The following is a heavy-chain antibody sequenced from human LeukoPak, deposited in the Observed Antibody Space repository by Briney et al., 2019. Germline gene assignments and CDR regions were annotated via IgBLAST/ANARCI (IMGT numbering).Heavy chain of an antibody. D-gene: IGHD6-6*01. CDR2: IKQDGSEK. Sequence: GGSLRLSCAASGFTFSSYWMSWVRQAPGKGLEWLANIKQDGSEKFYVDSVKGRFTISRDNAKNSLYLQMNSLRAEDTAVYYCARDHHLGAPAEDIWGQGTMVTVS. CDR3: ARDHHLGAPAEDI. CDR1: GFTFSSYW. V-gene: IGHV3-7*01. J-gene: IGHJ3*02.